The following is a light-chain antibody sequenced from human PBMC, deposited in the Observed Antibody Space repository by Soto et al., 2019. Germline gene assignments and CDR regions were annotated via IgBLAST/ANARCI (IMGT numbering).Light chain of an antibody. Sequence: DIQLTQSPSSLSASVGDRVTIACRASQSINNKLNWYQQKPGKAPKLLIYTASNLESGVPSRFSGRGSGTDFTLTISSLQPEDFATYFCQESYSVGMYTFGQGTKLEIK. CDR2: TAS. V-gene: IGKV1-39*01. J-gene: IGKJ2*01. CDR3: QESYSVGMYT. CDR1: QSINNK.